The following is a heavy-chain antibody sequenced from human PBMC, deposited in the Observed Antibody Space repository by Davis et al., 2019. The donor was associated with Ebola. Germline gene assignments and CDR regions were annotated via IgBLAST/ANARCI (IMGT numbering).Heavy chain of an antibody. J-gene: IGHJ4*02. V-gene: IGHV3-48*04. CDR3: ARDTFGAVAGIFDY. Sequence: GESLKISCAASGFTFSSYSMNWVRQAPGKGLEWVSYISSSGSTIYYADSVKGRFTISRDNAKNSLYLQMNSLRAEDTAVYYCARDTFGAVAGIFDYWGQGTLVTVSS. CDR2: ISSSGSTI. D-gene: IGHD6-19*01. CDR1: GFTFSSYS.